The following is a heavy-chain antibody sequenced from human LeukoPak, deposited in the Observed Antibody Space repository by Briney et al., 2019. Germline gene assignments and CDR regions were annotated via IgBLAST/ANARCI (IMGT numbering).Heavy chain of an antibody. CDR2: IKSKTDGGTT. Sequence: PGGSLRLSCAASGFTFSNAWMSWVRQAPGKGLEWVGRIKSKTDGGTTDYAAPVKGRFTISRDDSKNTLYLQMNSLKTEDTAVYYCTTLSGYSYGEDWYFDLWGRGTLVTVSS. D-gene: IGHD5-18*01. V-gene: IGHV3-15*01. J-gene: IGHJ2*01. CDR3: TTLSGYSYGEDWYFDL. CDR1: GFTFSNAW.